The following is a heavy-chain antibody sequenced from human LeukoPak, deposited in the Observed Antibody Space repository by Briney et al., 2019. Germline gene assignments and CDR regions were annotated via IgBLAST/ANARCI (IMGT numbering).Heavy chain of an antibody. CDR3: ARAVVVVAAHFDC. J-gene: IGHJ4*02. V-gene: IGHV1-2*06. CDR1: GYTFTGYY. D-gene: IGHD2-15*01. CDR2: INPNSGGT. Sequence: ASVKVSCKASGYTFTGYYMHWVRQAPGQGLEWMGRINPNSGGTNYAQKFQGRVTMTRDTSISTAYMELSRLRSDDTAVYYCARAVVVVAAHFDCWGQGTLVTVSS.